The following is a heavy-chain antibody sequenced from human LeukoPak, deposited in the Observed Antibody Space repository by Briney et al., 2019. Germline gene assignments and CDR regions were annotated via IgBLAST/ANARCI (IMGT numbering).Heavy chain of an antibody. CDR2: INPNSGGT. CDR3: RTDRYGDYGDYIDY. J-gene: IGHJ4*02. V-gene: IGHV1-2*02. D-gene: IGHD4-17*01. Sequence: ASVKISCKGSGYTFTGYYMHWVRQAPGQGLEWMGWINPNSGGTNYAQKFQGRVTMTRDTSISTAYMELSRLRSDDTAVYYCRTDRYGDYGDYIDYWGQGTLVTVSS. CDR1: GYTFTGYY.